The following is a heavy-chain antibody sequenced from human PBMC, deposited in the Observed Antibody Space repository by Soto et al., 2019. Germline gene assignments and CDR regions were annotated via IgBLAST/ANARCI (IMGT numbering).Heavy chain of an antibody. J-gene: IGHJ6*02. CDR2: IIPVLTVT. D-gene: IGHD2-21*02. CDR3: ARRRDCGTDCYNKFYYGMDV. CDR1: GSTFSSYT. V-gene: IGHV1-69*02. Sequence: QVQLVQSGAEVRKPGSSVKVSCMASGSTFSSYTVNWVRQAPGKGLEWIGRIIPVLTVTDYARRFQGRVTITAGRSAKAAYMELTSLTSEDTAVYYCARRRDCGTDCYNKFYYGMDVWGQGTTVTVSS.